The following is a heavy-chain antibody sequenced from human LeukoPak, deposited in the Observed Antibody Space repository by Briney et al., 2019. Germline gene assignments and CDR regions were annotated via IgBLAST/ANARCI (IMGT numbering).Heavy chain of an antibody. CDR1: GGSVSSGSYY. J-gene: IGHJ4*02. Sequence: SETLSLTCTVSGGSVSSGSYYWSWIRQPPGKGLEWIGYIYYSGSTNYNPSLKSRVTISVDTSKNQFSLKLSSVTAADTAVYFCARARYYDSSGYTFDYWGQGTLLTVSS. V-gene: IGHV4-61*01. CDR2: IYYSGST. D-gene: IGHD3-22*01. CDR3: ARARYYDSSGYTFDY.